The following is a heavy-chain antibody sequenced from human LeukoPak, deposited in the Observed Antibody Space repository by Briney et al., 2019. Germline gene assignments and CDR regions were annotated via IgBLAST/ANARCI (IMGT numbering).Heavy chain of an antibody. V-gene: IGHV1-2*02. CDR2: INPNSGGT. J-gene: IGHJ4*02. CDR3: ARVDSSSWYYFDY. D-gene: IGHD6-13*01. CDR1: GYTFTGYY. Sequence: GASVTVSCKASGYTFTGYYMHWVRQAPGQGLEWMGWINPNSGGTNYAQKFQGRVTMTRDTSISTAYMELSRLRSDDTAVYYCARVDSSSWYYFDYWGQGTLVTVSS.